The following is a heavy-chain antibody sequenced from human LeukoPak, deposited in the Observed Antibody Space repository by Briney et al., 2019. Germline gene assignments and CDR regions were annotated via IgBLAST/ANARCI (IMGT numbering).Heavy chain of an antibody. CDR2: ISGSGGST. CDR3: AKALEYQLLLDAY. D-gene: IGHD2-2*01. CDR1: GFTFSSYA. V-gene: IGHV3-23*01. J-gene: IGHJ4*02. Sequence: GGSLTLSCAASGFTFSSYAMSWVRQAPGEGLEWVSAISGSGGSTYYADSVKGRFTISRDNSKNTLYLQMNSLRAEDTAVYYCAKALEYQLLLDAYWGQGTLVTVSS.